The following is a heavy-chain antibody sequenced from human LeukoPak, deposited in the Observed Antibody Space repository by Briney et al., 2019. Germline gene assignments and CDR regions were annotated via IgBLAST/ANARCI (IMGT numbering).Heavy chain of an antibody. V-gene: IGHV3-48*03. CDR3: ARGDPHADL. CDR2: ITISGHTK. J-gene: IGHJ5*02. Sequence: PGGSLRLSCAASGFDLSTYEMNWVRQAPGKGLEWIADITISGHTKNYVDSVKGRFTISRDNARTSLYMQMNRLRAEDTAVYYCARGDPHADLWGQGTLVTVSS. CDR1: GFDLSTYE.